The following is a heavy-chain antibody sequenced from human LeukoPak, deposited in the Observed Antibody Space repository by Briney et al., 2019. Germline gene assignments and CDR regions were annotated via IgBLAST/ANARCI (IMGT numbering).Heavy chain of an antibody. CDR1: GFTFSSYS. CDR3: ARDRAYYYDSSGYWGPSFDY. J-gene: IGHJ4*02. V-gene: IGHV3-48*01. CDR2: ISSSSSTI. Sequence: GGSPRLSCAASGFTFSSYSMNWVRQAPGKGLEWVSYISSSSSTIYYADSVKGRFTISRDNAKNSLYLQMNSLRAEDTAVYYCARDRAYYYDSSGYWGPSFDYWGQGTLVTVSS. D-gene: IGHD3-22*01.